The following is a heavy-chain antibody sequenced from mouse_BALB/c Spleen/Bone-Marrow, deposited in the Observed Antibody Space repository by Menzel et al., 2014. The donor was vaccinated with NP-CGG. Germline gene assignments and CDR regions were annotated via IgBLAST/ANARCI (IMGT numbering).Heavy chain of an antibody. J-gene: IGHJ2*01. CDR1: GYTFTSSW. Sequence: VKLVESGSVLVRPGASVKLSCKASGYTFTSSWMHWAKQRPGQGLEWIGEIHPNSGNTNYNEKFKGKATLTVDTSSSTAYVDLSSLTSEDSAVYYCARGATALDYWGQGTTLTVSS. CDR2: IHPNSGNT. CDR3: ARGATALDY. D-gene: IGHD1-2*01. V-gene: IGHV1S130*01.